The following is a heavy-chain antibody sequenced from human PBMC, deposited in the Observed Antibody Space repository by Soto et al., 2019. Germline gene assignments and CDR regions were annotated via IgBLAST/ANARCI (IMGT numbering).Heavy chain of an antibody. Sequence: QVQLVESGGGVVQPGRSLRLSCAASGFTFSSYAMHWVRQAPGKGLEWVAVISYDGSNKYYADSVKGRFTISRDNSKNTLYLQMNSLRAEDTAVYYCARGGGRRDWYFDLWGRGTLVTVSS. CDR3: ARGGGRRDWYFDL. D-gene: IGHD3-16*01. J-gene: IGHJ2*01. CDR2: ISYDGSNK. CDR1: GFTFSSYA. V-gene: IGHV3-30-3*01.